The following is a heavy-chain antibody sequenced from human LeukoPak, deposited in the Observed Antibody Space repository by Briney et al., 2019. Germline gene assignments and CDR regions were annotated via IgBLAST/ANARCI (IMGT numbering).Heavy chain of an antibody. CDR1: GFTFSSYG. V-gene: IGHV3-23*01. D-gene: IGHD3-10*01. CDR2: ISGSGDNT. CDR3: AKVTYGSGTYGAFDY. Sequence: PGGSLRLSCAASGFTFSSYGMSWVRQAPGKGLEWVSTISGSGDNTYYADSVKGRFTISRDNSKNTLYLQVNSLRAEDTAVYYCAKVTYGSGTYGAFDYWGQGTLVTVSS. J-gene: IGHJ4*02.